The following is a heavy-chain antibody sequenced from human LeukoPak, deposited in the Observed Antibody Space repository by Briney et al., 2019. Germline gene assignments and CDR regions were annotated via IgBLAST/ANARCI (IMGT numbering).Heavy chain of an antibody. CDR3: AREGLDY. V-gene: IGHV1-46*01. CDR2: INPSGSST. CDR1: GYTFTAYY. Sequence: ASVKVSCKATGYTFTAYYMHWVRQAPGQGLEWMGLINPSGSSTVYAQKFQGRVTMTRDMSTSTDYMELSSLRSEDTAVYYCAREGLDYWGQGTLVTVSS. J-gene: IGHJ4*02.